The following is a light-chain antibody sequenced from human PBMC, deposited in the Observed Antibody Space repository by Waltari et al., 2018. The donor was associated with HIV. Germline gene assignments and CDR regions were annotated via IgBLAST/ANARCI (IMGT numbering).Light chain of an antibody. CDR3: SSPAGGDTLV. Sequence: QSALTQPASVSGPPGQSNTISCTRAHTAIRTYNLVSWYQQRPAKVPKVIIYGGTKRPSGVSLRFSASTSGNTASLTISALQTEDEADYYCSSPAGGDTLVFGGGTKVTVL. CDR2: GGT. J-gene: IGLJ3*02. CDR1: HTAIRTYNL. V-gene: IGLV2-23*01.